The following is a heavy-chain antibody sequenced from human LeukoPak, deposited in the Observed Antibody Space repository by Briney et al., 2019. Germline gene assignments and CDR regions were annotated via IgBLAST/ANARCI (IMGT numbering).Heavy chain of an antibody. CDR1: GDSVSSNSAI. D-gene: IGHD3-10*01. V-gene: IGHV6-1*01. CDR3: ARGYYASGFNP. CDR2: TYYRSKWYI. Sequence: SQTLPLTCAISGDSVSSNSAIWNWIRQSPSRGLEWLGRTYYRSKWYIDYGASVKSRITINADTSKSQFSLQLNSVTPEDTAVYYCARGYYASGFNPWGQGTLVTVSS. J-gene: IGHJ5*02.